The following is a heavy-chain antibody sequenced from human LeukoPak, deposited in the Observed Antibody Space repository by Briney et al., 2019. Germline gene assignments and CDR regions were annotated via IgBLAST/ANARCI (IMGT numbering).Heavy chain of an antibody. Sequence: PGGSLRLSCAASGFTFSSYEMNWVRQAPGKGLEWVSYISNSGNTIYYADSVKGRFTISRDNAKNSRYLQMNSLRAEDTVVYYCARRSRGTGSWYYFDYWGQGTLVTVSS. J-gene: IGHJ4*02. D-gene: IGHD3-10*01. CDR1: GFTFSSYE. V-gene: IGHV3-48*03. CDR2: ISNSGNTI. CDR3: ARRSRGTGSWYYFDY.